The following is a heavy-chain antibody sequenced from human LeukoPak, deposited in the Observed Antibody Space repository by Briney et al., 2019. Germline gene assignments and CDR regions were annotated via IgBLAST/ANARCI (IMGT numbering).Heavy chain of an antibody. CDR2: ISGSGGST. Sequence: ETLSLTCTVSGGSISSSSYYWGWVRQAPGKGLEWVSAISGSGGSTYYADSVKGRFTISRDDSKNTLYLQMNSLRAEDTAVYYCAKGRIVGAEGGYWGQGTLVTVSS. D-gene: IGHD1-26*01. V-gene: IGHV3-23*01. CDR3: AKGRIVGAEGGY. J-gene: IGHJ4*02. CDR1: GGSISSSSYY.